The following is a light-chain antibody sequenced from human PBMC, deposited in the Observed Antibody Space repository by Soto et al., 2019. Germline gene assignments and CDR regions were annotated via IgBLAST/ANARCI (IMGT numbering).Light chain of an antibody. CDR1: QSIDSN. CDR2: GAS. V-gene: IGKV3-15*01. CDR3: QQYNNWWT. J-gene: IGKJ1*01. Sequence: EIVVTQSPATLSVSPGERATLSCRASQSIDSNLAWYQQKPGRAPRLLIYGASARATGIPARFSGSGSGKEFTLTISSLQSEDFAIYYCQQYNNWWTFGQGTKVEIK.